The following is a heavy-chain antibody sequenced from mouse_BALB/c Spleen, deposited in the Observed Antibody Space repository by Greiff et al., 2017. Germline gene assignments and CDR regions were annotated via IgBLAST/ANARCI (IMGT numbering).Heavy chain of an antibody. V-gene: IGHV5-4*02. CDR3: ARGNYGSSPFAY. Sequence: EVKVVESGGGLVKPGGSLKLSCAASGFTFSDYYMYWVRQTPEKRLEWVATISDGGSYTYYPDSVKGRFTISRDNAKNNLYLQMSSLKSEDTAMYYCARGNYGSSPFAYWGQGTLVTVSA. CDR1: GFTFSDYY. J-gene: IGHJ3*01. D-gene: IGHD1-1*01. CDR2: ISDGGSYT.